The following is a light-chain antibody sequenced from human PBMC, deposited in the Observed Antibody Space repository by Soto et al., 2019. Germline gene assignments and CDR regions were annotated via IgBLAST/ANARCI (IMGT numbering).Light chain of an antibody. J-gene: IGKJ3*01. CDR2: GAS. CDR3: QQYGSSPLI. Sequence: EIVLTQSPVTLSLSPGERATLSCRASQSVSSTHFAWYQQKVGRAPRLLIYGASHRATDIPDRFSGSGSGPDFTLTISRREHEDFAVYYCQQYGSSPLIFGPGTTVDI. V-gene: IGKV3-20*01. CDR1: QSVSSTH.